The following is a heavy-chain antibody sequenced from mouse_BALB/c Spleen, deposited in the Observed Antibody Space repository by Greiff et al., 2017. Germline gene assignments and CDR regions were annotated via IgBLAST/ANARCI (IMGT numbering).Heavy chain of an antibody. CDR1: GFTFSSYA. Sequence: EVMLVESGGGLVKPGGSLKLSCAASGFTFSSYAMSWVRQSPEKRLEWVAEISSGGSYTYYPDTVTGRFTISRDNAKNTLYLEMSSLRSEDTAMYYCARRVLRLPWYFDVWGAGTTVTVSS. V-gene: IGHV5-9-4*01. CDR3: ARRVLRLPWYFDV. D-gene: IGHD1-2*01. J-gene: IGHJ1*01. CDR2: ISSGGSYT.